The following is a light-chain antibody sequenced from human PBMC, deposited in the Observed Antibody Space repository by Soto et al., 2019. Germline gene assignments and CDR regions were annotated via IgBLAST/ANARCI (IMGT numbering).Light chain of an antibody. Sequence: QSVLTQPASVSGSPGQSITISCIGTGSDVGGYNYVAWYQHHPGKAPKLLIYEVTNRPSGVSNRFSGSKSANTASLIISGLQAEDEADYYCCSYAGNTLVVFGGGTKLTVL. CDR3: CSYAGNTLVV. J-gene: IGLJ2*01. CDR1: GSDVGGYNY. CDR2: EVT. V-gene: IGLV2-14*01.